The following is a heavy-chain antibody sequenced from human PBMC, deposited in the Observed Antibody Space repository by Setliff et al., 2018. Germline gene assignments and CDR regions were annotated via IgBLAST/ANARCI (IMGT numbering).Heavy chain of an antibody. CDR3: ARAPAHDYADYMFMTTMGYYFDY. CDR2: IKEDGSEK. Sequence: GGSLRLSCVASGFTFSRYWMSWVRQAPGKGLEWVANIKEDGSEKYYVDSVKGRFTMSRDNAKNSLYLQMNSLRAEDTAVYYCARAPAHDYADYMFMTTMGYYFDYWGQGTLVTVSS. D-gene: IGHD4-17*01. V-gene: IGHV3-7*01. CDR1: GFTFSRYW. J-gene: IGHJ4*02.